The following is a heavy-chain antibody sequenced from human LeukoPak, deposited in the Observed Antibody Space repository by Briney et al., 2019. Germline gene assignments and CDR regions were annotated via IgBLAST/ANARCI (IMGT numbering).Heavy chain of an antibody. CDR1: GFTGSSDD. CDR2: IYSGGST. Sequence: GWSLGPSNADTGFTGSSDDMSWVRQAPGKGLEWVSVIYSGGSTYYADSVKGRFTISRDESKNTVYLQMNSLRFEDTAMYYCARNWFDPWGQGTLVTVSS. CDR3: ARNWFDP. V-gene: IGHV3-53*05. J-gene: IGHJ5*02.